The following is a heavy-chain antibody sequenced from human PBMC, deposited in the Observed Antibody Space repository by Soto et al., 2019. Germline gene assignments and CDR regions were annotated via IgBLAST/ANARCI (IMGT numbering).Heavy chain of an antibody. J-gene: IGHJ4*02. V-gene: IGHV2-5*02. CDR1: GFSLSTSGVG. CDR2: IYWDDDK. CDR3: AQRSPPTYYDILTGAPYYFDY. Sequence: SGPTLVNPTQTLTLTCTFSGFSLSTSGVGVGWIRQPPGKALEWLALIYWDDDKRYSPSLKSRLTITKDTSKNRVVLTMTNMDPVDTATYYCAQRSPPTYYDILTGAPYYFDYWGQGTLVTVSS. D-gene: IGHD3-9*01.